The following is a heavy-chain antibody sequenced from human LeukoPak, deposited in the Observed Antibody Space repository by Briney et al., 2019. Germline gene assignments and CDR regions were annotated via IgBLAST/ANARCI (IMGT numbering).Heavy chain of an antibody. Sequence: ASVKVSCKASGYTFTGYYMHWVRQAPGQRLEWMGWINPNSGGTNYAQKFQGRVTMTRDTSISTAYMELSRLRSDDTAVYYCATPRDLTGDEGIDYWGQGTLVTVSS. CDR1: GYTFTGYY. V-gene: IGHV1-2*02. D-gene: IGHD7-27*01. CDR2: INPNSGGT. CDR3: ATPRDLTGDEGIDY. J-gene: IGHJ4*02.